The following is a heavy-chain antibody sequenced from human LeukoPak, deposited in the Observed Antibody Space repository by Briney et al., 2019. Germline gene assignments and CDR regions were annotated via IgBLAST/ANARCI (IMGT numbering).Heavy chain of an antibody. Sequence: GGPLRLSCAASGFTFSIYAMHWVRQAPGKGLEWVAVISYDGSNKYYADSVKGRFTISRDNSKNTLYLQMNSVRAEDTAVYYCARDILSGSYPDYWGQGTLVTVSS. D-gene: IGHD1-26*01. CDR1: GFTFSIYA. V-gene: IGHV3-30-3*01. J-gene: IGHJ4*02. CDR2: ISYDGSNK. CDR3: ARDILSGSYPDY.